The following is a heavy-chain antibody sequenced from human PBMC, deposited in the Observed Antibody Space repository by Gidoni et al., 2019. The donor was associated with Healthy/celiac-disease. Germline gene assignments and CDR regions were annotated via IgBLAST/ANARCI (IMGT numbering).Heavy chain of an antibody. J-gene: IGHJ4*02. D-gene: IGHD3-9*01. CDR3: ANGAHDIHSLDY. V-gene: IGHV3-33*06. Sequence: GLEWVAVIWYDGSNKYYADSVKGRFTISRDNSKNTLYLQMNSLRAEDTAVYYCANGAHDIHSLDYWGQGTLVTVSS. CDR2: IWYDGSNK.